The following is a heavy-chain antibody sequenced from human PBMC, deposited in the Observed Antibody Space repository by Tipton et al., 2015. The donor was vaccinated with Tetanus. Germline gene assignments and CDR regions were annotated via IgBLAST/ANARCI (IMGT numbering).Heavy chain of an antibody. CDR1: GFTFSSYA. J-gene: IGHJ6*02. CDR2: ISGSGGST. Sequence: GSLRLSCAASGFTFSSYAMSWVRQAPGKGLAWVSAISGSGGSTYYADSVKGRFTISRDNSKNTLYLQMNSLRAADTAVYYCAKREVVGFSSLASYGMDVWRQGTTVTVSS. CDR3: AKREVVGFSSLASYGMDV. V-gene: IGHV3-23*01. D-gene: IGHD6-19*01.